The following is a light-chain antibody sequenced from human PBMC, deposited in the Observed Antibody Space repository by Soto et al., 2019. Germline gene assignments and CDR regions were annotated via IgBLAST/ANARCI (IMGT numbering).Light chain of an antibody. V-gene: IGKV1-5*03. CDR2: KAS. Sequence: DIQMTQSPSTLSASVGDRVTITCRASQSISTWLAWYQQKPGKAPKLLIYKASSLERGVPSRFSGSGSGTEFTLTISSLQPDDFATFYFQQYNTYSRTFGQGTKVEIK. CDR3: QQYNTYSRT. J-gene: IGKJ1*01. CDR1: QSISTW.